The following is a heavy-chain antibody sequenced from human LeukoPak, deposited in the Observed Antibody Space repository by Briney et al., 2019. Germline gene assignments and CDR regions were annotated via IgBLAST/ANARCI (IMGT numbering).Heavy chain of an antibody. D-gene: IGHD6-6*01. J-gene: IGHJ4*02. CDR1: GFTFSSYG. Sequence: HPGGSLRLSCAASGFTFSSYGMHWVRQAPGKGLEWVAFIRYDGSNKYYADSVKGRFTISRDNAKNSLYLQMDSLRAEDTAVYYCASEYNSLARFNYWGQGTLVTVSS. CDR2: IRYDGSNK. V-gene: IGHV3-30*02. CDR3: ASEYNSLARFNY.